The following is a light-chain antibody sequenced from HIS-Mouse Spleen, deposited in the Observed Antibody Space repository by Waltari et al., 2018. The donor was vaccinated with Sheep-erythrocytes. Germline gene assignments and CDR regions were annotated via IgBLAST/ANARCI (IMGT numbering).Light chain of an antibody. CDR3: CSYAGSYTYV. Sequence: QSALTQPRPVSGSPGQSVPTPCTGTSSDVGGYNYVSWYQQHPGKAPKLMIYDVSKRPSGVPDRFSGSKSGNTASLTISGLQAEDEADYYCCSYAGSYTYVFGTGTKVTVL. CDR1: SSDVGGYNY. V-gene: IGLV2-11*01. J-gene: IGLJ1*01. CDR2: DVS.